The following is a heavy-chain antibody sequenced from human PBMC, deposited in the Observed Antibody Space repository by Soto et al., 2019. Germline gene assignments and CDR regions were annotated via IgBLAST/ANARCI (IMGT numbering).Heavy chain of an antibody. Sequence: QVQLLQSGAEVRKPGSSVKVSCKVSGDSFISYAISWVRQAPGQGLEWMGGIIPIFGRGNYAQRLQGWVAITADESTITDHMALSGLRSEGTAVYYCARDGSTVETAMVSQTTYGMDVWGQGTTVTVSS. V-gene: IGHV1-69*12. CDR2: IIPIFGRG. D-gene: IGHD5-18*01. CDR1: GDSFISYA. CDR3: ARDGSTVETAMVSQTTYGMDV. J-gene: IGHJ6*02.